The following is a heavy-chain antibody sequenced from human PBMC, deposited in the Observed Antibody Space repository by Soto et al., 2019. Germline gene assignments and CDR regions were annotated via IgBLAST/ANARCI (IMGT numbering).Heavy chain of an antibody. Sequence: SETLSLTCNVPGGSISKFYWAWIRKTAGNGLEWMGRVYATGTTDYNPSLRSRVAMSVDISKKTFSLRLGSVTGADSGVYYCVRDGSKSLRDWFDPWGQGILVTVSS. CDR3: VRDGSKSLRDWFDP. CDR1: GGSISKFY. V-gene: IGHV4-4*07. J-gene: IGHJ5*02. CDR2: VYATGTT.